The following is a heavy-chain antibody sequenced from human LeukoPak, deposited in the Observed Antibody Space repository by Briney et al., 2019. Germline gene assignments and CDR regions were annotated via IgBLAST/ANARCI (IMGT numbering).Heavy chain of an antibody. CDR3: ARGRGPYGMDV. V-gene: IGHV4-34*01. CDR1: GGPFSGYY. Sequence: PSETLSLTCAVYGGPFSGYYWSWIRQPPGKGLEWIGEINHSGSTNYNPSLKSRVTISVDTSKNQFSLKLSSVTAADTAVYYCARGRGPYGMDVWGQGTTVTVSS. D-gene: IGHD3/OR15-3a*01. CDR2: INHSGST. J-gene: IGHJ6*02.